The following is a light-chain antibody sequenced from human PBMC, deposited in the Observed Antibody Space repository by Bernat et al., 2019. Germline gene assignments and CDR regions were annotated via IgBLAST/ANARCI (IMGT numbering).Light chain of an antibody. CDR2: ENN. J-gene: IGLJ3*02. Sequence: QSVLTQPPSVSAAPGQKVTISCSGSSSNIGNNYVSWYQHLPGTAPKLLIYENNKRPSGIPDRFSGSKSGTPATLGITGHQTGDEADYYCGTWDSSLSARVFGGGTKLTVL. V-gene: IGLV1-51*02. CDR3: GTWDSSLSARV. CDR1: SSNIGNNY.